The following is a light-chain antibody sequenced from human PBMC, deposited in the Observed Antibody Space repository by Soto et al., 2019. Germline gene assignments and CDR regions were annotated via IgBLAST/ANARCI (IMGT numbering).Light chain of an antibody. CDR1: ALPKQY. J-gene: IGLJ2*01. CDR3: QSADSSGTVV. CDR2: KDS. Sequence: SYELTQAPSVSVSPGQTARITCSGDALPKQYTYWYQQRPGQAPVLVMHKDSERPSGIPERFSGSSSGTTVTLTISGVQAEDEADYYCQSADSSGTVVFGGGTKLTVL. V-gene: IGLV3-25*03.